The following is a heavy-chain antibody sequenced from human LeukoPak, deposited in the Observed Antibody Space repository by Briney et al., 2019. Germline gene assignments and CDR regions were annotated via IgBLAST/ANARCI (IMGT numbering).Heavy chain of an antibody. CDR1: GDSVSSNSAA. CDR3: ARNAQPNSYGTRTAFDI. V-gene: IGHV6-1*01. D-gene: IGHD5-18*01. Sequence: SQTLSLTCAISGDSVSSNSAAWNWIRQSPSRGLEWQGRTYYRSKWYNDYAVSVKSRITINPDTSKNQFSLQLNSVTPEDTAVYYCARNAQPNSYGTRTAFDIWGQGTMVTVSS. J-gene: IGHJ3*02. CDR2: TYYRSKWYN.